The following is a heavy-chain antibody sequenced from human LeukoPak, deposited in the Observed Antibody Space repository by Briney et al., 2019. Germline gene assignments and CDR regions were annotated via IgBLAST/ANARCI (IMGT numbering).Heavy chain of an antibody. D-gene: IGHD6-13*01. CDR1: GGTFSSSA. J-gene: IGHJ5*02. CDR3: AREARIAAAGPPDWFDP. V-gene: IGHV1-69*04. CDR2: IIPVLNIT. Sequence: GSSVKVSCKTSGGTFSSSAITWVRQAPGQGLEWMGRIIPVLNITSYAQKFQGRVTITADESTSTAYMELSSLRSEDTAVYYCAREARIAAAGPPDWFDPWGQGTLVTVSS.